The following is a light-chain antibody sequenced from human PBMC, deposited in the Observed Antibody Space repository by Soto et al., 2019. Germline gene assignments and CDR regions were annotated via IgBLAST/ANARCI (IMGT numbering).Light chain of an antibody. CDR3: TSYAGSNNPYV. Sequence: QSALTQPPSASGSPGQSVTISCTGTSSDVGGYNYVSWYQQHPGKAPKLMIYEVSKRPSGVPDRFSGSKSGNMASLTVSGPQAEDEADYYCTSYAGSNNPYVFGTGTKVTVL. CDR2: EVS. CDR1: SSDVGGYNY. J-gene: IGLJ1*01. V-gene: IGLV2-8*01.